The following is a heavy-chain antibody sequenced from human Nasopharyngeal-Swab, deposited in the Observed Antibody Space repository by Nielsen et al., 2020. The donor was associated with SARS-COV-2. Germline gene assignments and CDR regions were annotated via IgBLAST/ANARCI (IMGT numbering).Heavy chain of an antibody. CDR2: MSPNSGNT. D-gene: IGHD1-26*01. CDR1: GYTFIDFD. Sequence: ASVKVSCKASGYTFIDFDINWVRQATGQGLEWMGSMSPNSGNTGYAEKFEGRVTMTRNIATNTAYMELTSLEFEDTAVYYCARGLGAPSSVWHWGPGTQVSVSS. J-gene: IGHJ1*01. CDR3: ARGLGAPSSVWH. V-gene: IGHV1-8*01.